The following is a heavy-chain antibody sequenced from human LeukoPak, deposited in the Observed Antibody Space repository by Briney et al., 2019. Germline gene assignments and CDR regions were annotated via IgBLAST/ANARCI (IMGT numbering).Heavy chain of an antibody. CDR1: GYSFTSYW. V-gene: IGHV5-51*01. CDR3: ARSYYGSGSYFRFDP. Sequence: GESLRISCKGSGYSFTSYWIAWVRQMPGKGLEWMGIIYPGDSDARYRPSLQGQVIISADKSTSTAYLQWSSLKASDTAMYYCARSYYGSGSYFRFDPWGQGTLVTVSS. D-gene: IGHD3-10*01. CDR2: IYPGDSDA. J-gene: IGHJ5*02.